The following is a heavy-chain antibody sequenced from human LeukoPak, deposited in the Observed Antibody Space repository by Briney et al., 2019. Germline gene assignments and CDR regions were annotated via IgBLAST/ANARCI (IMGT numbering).Heavy chain of an antibody. CDR3: ARHVNFLEPVFDD. Sequence: LGESLKISCKGSGYSFASHWIGWVRQMPGKGLEWMGIIYPGDSDTRYSPSFQGLVTLSADKSINTAYVHWSSLQASDTAMYFCARHVNFLEPVFDDWGQGTLVTVSS. CDR1: GYSFASHW. D-gene: IGHD2/OR15-2a*01. J-gene: IGHJ4*02. V-gene: IGHV5-51*01. CDR2: IYPGDSDT.